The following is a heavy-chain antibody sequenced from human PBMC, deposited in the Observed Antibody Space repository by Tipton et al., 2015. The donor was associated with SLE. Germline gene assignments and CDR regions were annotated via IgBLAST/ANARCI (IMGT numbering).Heavy chain of an antibody. CDR3: ARDSDDSSGPFIDY. Sequence: TLSLTCTVSGGSITSSPYYWGWTRQPPGKGLEWIGSIYYSGSTYYNPSLKSRVSISVDTSKNQFSLKLSSVTAADTAVYYCARDSDDSSGPFIDYWGQGTLVTVSS. D-gene: IGHD3-22*01. CDR2: IYYSGST. V-gene: IGHV4-39*07. CDR1: GGSITSSPYY. J-gene: IGHJ4*02.